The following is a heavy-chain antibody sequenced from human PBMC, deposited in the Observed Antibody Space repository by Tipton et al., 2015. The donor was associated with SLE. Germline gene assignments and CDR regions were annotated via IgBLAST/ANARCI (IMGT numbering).Heavy chain of an antibody. CDR1: GFSVSSNF. CDR3: ARNGAGYYSAGYFAY. D-gene: IGHD3-22*01. J-gene: IGHJ4*02. V-gene: IGHV3-66*01. CDR2: IYSSGTP. Sequence: GSLRLSCAVSGFSVSSNFMSWVRQAPGKGLEWLSVIYSSGTPYYAESVKGRFTISRDNSRNTLFLQIDSLGLEDTAVYYCARNGAGYYSAGYFAYWGPGTLVSVS.